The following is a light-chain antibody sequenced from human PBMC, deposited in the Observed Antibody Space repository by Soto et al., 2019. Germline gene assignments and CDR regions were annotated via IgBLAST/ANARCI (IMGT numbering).Light chain of an antibody. CDR2: EVS. V-gene: IGLV2-14*01. CDR3: SSYTSSSTPYV. Sequence: QSVLTQPASVSGSPVQSITISCTGTSSDVGGYNYVSWYQQHPGKAPKLMIYEVSNRPSGVSNRFSGSKSGNTASLTISGRQAEDEADYSCSSYTSSSTPYVFGTGTKLTVL. J-gene: IGLJ1*01. CDR1: SSDVGGYNY.